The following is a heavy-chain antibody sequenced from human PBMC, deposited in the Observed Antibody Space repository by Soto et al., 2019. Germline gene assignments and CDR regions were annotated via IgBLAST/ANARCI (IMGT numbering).Heavy chain of an antibody. V-gene: IGHV1-18*01. CDR1: GYTFPSST. D-gene: IGHD4-17*01. CDR3: ASDDYGDSDY. Sequence: QVELVQSGAEVKKPGASVKVSCKASGYTFPSSTISWLRQAPGQGLEWMGWINAYNGDTKYAHGLQGRVTMTTDTSTNTAYLELASLTSDDTAIFYCASDDYGDSDYWGQGTLVTVSS. CDR2: INAYNGDT. J-gene: IGHJ4*02.